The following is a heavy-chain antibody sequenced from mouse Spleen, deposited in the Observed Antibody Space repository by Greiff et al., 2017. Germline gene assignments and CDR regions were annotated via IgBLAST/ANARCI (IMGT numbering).Heavy chain of an antibody. D-gene: IGHD4-1*01. V-gene: IGHV5-4*01. CDR2: ISDGGSYT. J-gene: IGHJ3*01. Sequence: EVQLVESGGGLVKPGGSLKLTCAASGFTFSSYAMSWVRQTPEKRLEWVATISDGGSYTYYPDNVKGRFTISRDNAKNNLYLQMSHLKSEDTAMYYCARELTGKAYWGQGTLVTVSA. CDR1: GFTFSSYA. CDR3: ARELTGKAY.